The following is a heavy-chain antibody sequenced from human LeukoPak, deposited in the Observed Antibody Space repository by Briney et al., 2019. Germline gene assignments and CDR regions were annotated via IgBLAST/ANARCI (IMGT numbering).Heavy chain of an antibody. V-gene: IGHV4-39*07. Sequence: PSETLSLTCTVSGGSISSYYWGWIRQPPGKGLEWIGSIYYSGNTYYSPSLMSRVTISVDTSKNQFSLNLSSVTAADTAVYFCARAPHFFDTSGSRYYFDYWGQGALATVSS. CDR1: GGSISSYY. CDR2: IYYSGNT. CDR3: ARAPHFFDTSGSRYYFDY. J-gene: IGHJ4*02. D-gene: IGHD3-22*01.